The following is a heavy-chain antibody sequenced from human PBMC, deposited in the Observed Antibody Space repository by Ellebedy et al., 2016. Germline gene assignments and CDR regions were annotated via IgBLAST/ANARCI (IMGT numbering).Heavy chain of an antibody. CDR1: GFTFSRYW. CDR3: ARGGYCSSTSCYTDVRGPEDS. Sequence: GESLKISXAASGFTFSRYWMSWVRQAPGKGLEWVANIKQDGSEKHYVDSVKGRITISRDNAKNSLYLKMNSRRAEDMAVYYCARGGYCSSTSCYTDVRGPEDSWGQGTLVTVSS. D-gene: IGHD2-2*02. J-gene: IGHJ4*02. V-gene: IGHV3-7*01. CDR2: IKQDGSEK.